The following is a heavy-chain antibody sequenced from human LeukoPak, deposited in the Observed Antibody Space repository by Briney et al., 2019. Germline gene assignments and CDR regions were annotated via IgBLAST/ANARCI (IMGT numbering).Heavy chain of an antibody. CDR3: ARGGYSSSWLVY. Sequence: GSLRLSCAASGFTFSDYYMSWIRQAPGKGLEWIGSIYYSGSTYYNPSLKSRVTISVDTSKNQFSLKLSSVTAADTAVYYCARGGYSSSWLVYWGQGTLVTVSS. CDR2: IYYSGST. D-gene: IGHD6-13*01. CDR1: GFTFSDYY. V-gene: IGHV4-38-2*01. J-gene: IGHJ4*02.